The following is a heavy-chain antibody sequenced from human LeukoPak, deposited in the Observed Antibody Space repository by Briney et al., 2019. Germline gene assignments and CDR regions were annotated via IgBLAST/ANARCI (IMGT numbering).Heavy chain of an antibody. CDR3: ARGVYIAAAQYAY. Sequence: SETLSLTCTVSGGSLSSYYWSWIRQPPGKGLEWIGYIYYSGTTNYNPSLKSRVTISVDTSKNQLSLKLSSVTAADTAVYYCARGVYIAAAQYAYWGQGTLVTVSS. J-gene: IGHJ4*02. D-gene: IGHD6-13*01. CDR1: GGSLSSYY. CDR2: IYYSGTT. V-gene: IGHV4-59*01.